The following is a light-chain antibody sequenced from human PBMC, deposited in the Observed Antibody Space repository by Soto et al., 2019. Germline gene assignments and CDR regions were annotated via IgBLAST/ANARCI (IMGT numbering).Light chain of an antibody. Sequence: QSVLTQPASVSGSSGQSIAISCTGTSSDVGAYNYISWYQQQPGKAPKLMVYDVSNRPSGVSDRFSVYKSGNTASLTVSRLQPEDEADYYCSSYPTSSTPVFGGGTQLTVL. CDR1: SSDVGAYNY. V-gene: IGLV2-14*03. CDR3: SSYPTSSTPV. CDR2: DVS. J-gene: IGLJ2*01.